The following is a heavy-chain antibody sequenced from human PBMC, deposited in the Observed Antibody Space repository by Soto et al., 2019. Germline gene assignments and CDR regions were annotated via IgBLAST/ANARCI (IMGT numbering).Heavy chain of an antibody. D-gene: IGHD3-22*01. V-gene: IGHV4-31*03. CDR1: GGSISSGGYY. CDR2: IYYSGST. Sequence: LSLTCTVSGGSISSGGYYWSWIRQHPGKGLEWIGYIYYSGSTYYNPSLKSRVTISVDTSKNQFSLKLSSVTAADTAVYYCARTAYYYDSSGYSPDYFDYWGQGTLVTVSS. J-gene: IGHJ4*02. CDR3: ARTAYYYDSSGYSPDYFDY.